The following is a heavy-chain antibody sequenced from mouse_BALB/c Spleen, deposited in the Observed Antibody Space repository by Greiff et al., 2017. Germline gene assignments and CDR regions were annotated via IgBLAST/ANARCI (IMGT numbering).Heavy chain of an antibody. J-gene: IGHJ3*01. V-gene: IGHV5-6*01. Sequence: EVMLVESGGDLVKPGGSLKLSCAASGFTFSSYGMSWVRQTPDKRLEWVATISSGGSYTYYPDSVKGRFTISRDNAKNTLYLQMSSLKSEDTAMYYCARPYGYDEEAFAYWGQGTLVTVSA. D-gene: IGHD2-2*01. CDR1: GFTFSSYG. CDR3: ARPYGYDEEAFAY. CDR2: ISSGGSYT.